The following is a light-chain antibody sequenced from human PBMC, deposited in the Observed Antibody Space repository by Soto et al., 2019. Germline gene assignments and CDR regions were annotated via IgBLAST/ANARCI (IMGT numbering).Light chain of an antibody. Sequence: DIQMTQSPSTLFASVGDRVTITCRASQSISSWLAWYQQKPGKAPKLLIYKASSLQSGVPSRFGGAGSGTEFTLTISSLQPDDFATYYCQQYNTYSRTFGQGTKVDIK. V-gene: IGKV1-5*03. CDR1: QSISSW. CDR2: KAS. CDR3: QQYNTYSRT. J-gene: IGKJ1*01.